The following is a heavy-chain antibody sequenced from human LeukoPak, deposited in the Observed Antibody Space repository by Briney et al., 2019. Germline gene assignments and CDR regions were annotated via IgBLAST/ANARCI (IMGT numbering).Heavy chain of an antibody. CDR3: ARARPHIRYFDWLLSTYYYYMDV. D-gene: IGHD3-9*01. Sequence: GGSLRLSCAASGFTFSSYWMHWVRQAPGKGLVWVSRINSDGSSTSYADSVKGRFTISRDNAKNTLYLQMNSLRAEDTAVYYCARARPHIRYFDWLLSTYYYYMDVWGKGTTVTISS. J-gene: IGHJ6*03. CDR1: GFTFSSYW. V-gene: IGHV3-74*01. CDR2: INSDGSST.